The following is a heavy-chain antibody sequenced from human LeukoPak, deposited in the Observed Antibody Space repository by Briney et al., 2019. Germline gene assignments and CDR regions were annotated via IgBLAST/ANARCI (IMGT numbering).Heavy chain of an antibody. CDR1: GGSISIISSSTYY. Sequence: SETLSLTCTVSGGSISIISSSTYYWGWIRQAPGTGLEWIGSHYYGENSHYNPSLESRATLSVDTSNNQFSLKLTSVTAADAAVYFCARQLPTAAADTRGYFDYWGQGTVVTVSS. J-gene: IGHJ4*02. D-gene: IGHD6-25*01. CDR3: ARQLPTAAADTRGYFDY. CDR2: HYYGENS. V-gene: IGHV4-39*01.